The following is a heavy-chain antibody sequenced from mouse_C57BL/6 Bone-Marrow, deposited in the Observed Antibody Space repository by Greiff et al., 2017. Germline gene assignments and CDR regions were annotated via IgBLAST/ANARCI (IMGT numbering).Heavy chain of an antibody. J-gene: IGHJ3*01. V-gene: IGHV5-9*01. CDR1: GFTFSSYT. D-gene: IGHD3-3*01. CDR3: ARHGGDEAWFAY. Sequence: EVKLVESGGGLVKPGGSLKLSCAASGFTFSSYTMSWVRPTPEKRLEWVATISGGGGNTYYPDSVKGRFTISRDNAKNTQYLPMSSLRSEDTALYCCARHGGDEAWFAYWGQGTLVTVSA. CDR2: ISGGGGNT.